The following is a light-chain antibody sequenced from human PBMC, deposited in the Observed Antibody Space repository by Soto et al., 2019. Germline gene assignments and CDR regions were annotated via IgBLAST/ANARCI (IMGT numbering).Light chain of an antibody. Sequence: QSVLTQPPSASGTPGQRVTISCSGSRSNIGRNYVYWYQQLPGTAPKLLIYRNNQRPSGVPDRFSGSKSGTSASLAISGLRSEDEADYYCAAWDDSLSGQVFGGRTKLTVL. CDR2: RNN. CDR1: RSNIGRNY. J-gene: IGLJ2*01. V-gene: IGLV1-47*01. CDR3: AAWDDSLSGQV.